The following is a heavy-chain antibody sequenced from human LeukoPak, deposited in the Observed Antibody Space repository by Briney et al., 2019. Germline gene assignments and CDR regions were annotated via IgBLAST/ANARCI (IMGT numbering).Heavy chain of an antibody. CDR2: IYYSGST. D-gene: IGHD2-2*01. CDR1: GGSISSGGYY. V-gene: IGHV4-31*03. Sequence: PSETLSLTCTVSGGSISSGGYYWSWIRQHPGKGLEWIGYIYYSGSTYYNPSLKSRVTISVDTSKNQFSLKLSSVTAADTAVYYCARGRRVIVVVPAAMVYWGQGTLVTVSS. CDR3: ARGRRVIVVVPAAMVY. J-gene: IGHJ4*02.